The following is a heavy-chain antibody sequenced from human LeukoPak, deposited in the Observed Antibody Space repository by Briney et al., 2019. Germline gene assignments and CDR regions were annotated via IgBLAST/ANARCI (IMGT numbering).Heavy chain of an antibody. CDR2: ISYDGSNK. J-gene: IGHJ4*02. V-gene: IGHV3-30*18. CDR3: AKCRNDRLVRLVVDY. D-gene: IGHD6-19*01. CDR1: GFTFSSYG. Sequence: GGSLRLSCAASGFTFSSYGMHWVRQAPGKGLEWVAVISYDGSNKYYADSVKGRFTISRDNSKNTLYLQMNSLRAEDTAVYYCAKCRNDRLVRLVVDYWGQGTLVTVSS.